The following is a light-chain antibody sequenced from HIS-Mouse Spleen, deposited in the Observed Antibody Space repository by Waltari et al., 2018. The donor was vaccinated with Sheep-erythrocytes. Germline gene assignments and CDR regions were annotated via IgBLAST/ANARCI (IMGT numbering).Light chain of an antibody. V-gene: IGLV3-10*01. CDR2: EDS. J-gene: IGLJ3*02. Sequence: SYELTQPPSVSVSPGQTARITRSGDALPKKYAYWYQQKSGQDPVLVIYEDSKRPSGIPERFSGSSSGTMATLTISGAQVEDDADYYCYSTDSSGNHWVFGGGTKLTVL. CDR1: ALPKKY. CDR3: YSTDSSGNHWV.